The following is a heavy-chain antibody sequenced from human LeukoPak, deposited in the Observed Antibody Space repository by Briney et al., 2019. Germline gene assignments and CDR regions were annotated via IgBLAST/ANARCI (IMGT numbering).Heavy chain of an antibody. CDR2: INAGNGNT. Sequence: ASVKVSCKASGYTFTSYAMHWERQAPGQRLEWMGWINAGNGNTKYSQKFQGRVTITRDTSASTAYMELSSLRSEDTAVYYCARSIVVVPVEFDPWGQGTLVTVSS. J-gene: IGHJ5*02. V-gene: IGHV1-3*01. D-gene: IGHD2-2*01. CDR1: GYTFTSYA. CDR3: ARSIVVVPVEFDP.